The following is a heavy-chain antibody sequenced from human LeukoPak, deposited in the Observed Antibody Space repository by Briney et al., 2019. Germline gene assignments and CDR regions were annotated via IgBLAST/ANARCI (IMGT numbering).Heavy chain of an antibody. V-gene: IGHV3-23*01. CDR1: GFTFSSYA. CDR3: AKTYSSSWYYFDY. J-gene: IGHJ4*02. D-gene: IGHD6-13*01. CDR2: ISGSGGST. Sequence: GGSLRLSCAASGFTFSSYAMSWVRQAPGRGLEWVSAISGSGGSTYYADSVKGRFTISRDNSKNTLYLQMNSLRAEDTAVYYCAKTYSSSWYYFDYWGQGTLVTVSS.